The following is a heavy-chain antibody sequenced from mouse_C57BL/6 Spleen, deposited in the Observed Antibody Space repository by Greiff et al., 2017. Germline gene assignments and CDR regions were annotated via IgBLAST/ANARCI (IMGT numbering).Heavy chain of an antibody. CDR3: ARDGYPLYYYAMDY. J-gene: IGHJ4*01. Sequence: VKLMESGAELVKPGASVKISCKASGYAFSSYWMNWVKQRPGKGLEWIGQIYPGDGDTNYNGKFKGKATLTADKSSSTAYMQLSSLTSEDSAVYFCARDGYPLYYYAMDYWGQGTSVTVSS. CDR2: IYPGDGDT. D-gene: IGHD2-3*01. CDR1: GYAFSSYW. V-gene: IGHV1-80*01.